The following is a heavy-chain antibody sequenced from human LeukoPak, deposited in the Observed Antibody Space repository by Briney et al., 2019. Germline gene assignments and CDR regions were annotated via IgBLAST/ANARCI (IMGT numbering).Heavy chain of an antibody. V-gene: IGHV4-61*02. CDR2: IYTSGST. CDR1: GGSISSGSYY. J-gene: IGHJ4*02. CDR3: ARGSIPRYYDILTGYYGPHFDY. Sequence: PSQTLSLTCTVSGGSISSGSYYWSWIRQPAGKGLEWIGRIYTSGSTNYNPSLKSRVTISVDTSKNQFSLKLSSVTAADTAVYYCARGSIPRYYDILTGYYGPHFDYWGQGTLVTVSS. D-gene: IGHD3-9*01.